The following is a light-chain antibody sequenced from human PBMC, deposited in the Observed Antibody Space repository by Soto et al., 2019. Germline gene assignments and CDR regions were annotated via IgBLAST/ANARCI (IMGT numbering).Light chain of an antibody. J-gene: IGKJ1*01. CDR1: QYIGTS. CDR3: QQTNDLPRT. V-gene: IGKV1-12*01. CDR2: GAY. Sequence: DIRMTQSPSSVSASLVDRVTIIFRASQYIGTSLAWYQQRPGEAPKLRIYGAYRLHVGVPSRFSASGSGTDFTLTITSLQPEDFGIYFCQQTNDLPRTFGLGTKVDI.